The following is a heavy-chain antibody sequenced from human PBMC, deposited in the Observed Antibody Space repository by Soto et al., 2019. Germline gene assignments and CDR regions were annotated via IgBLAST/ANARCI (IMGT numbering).Heavy chain of an antibody. Sequence: QVQLVQSGAEVKKPGASVKVSCKASGYTFTSYGISWVRQAPGQGLEWMGWISAYNGNTNYAQKLQGRVTMTIDTSTSTAYIELRSLRSDDTAVYYCARDSRGYCSSTSCYDWIDPWGQGTLVTVSS. CDR3: ARDSRGYCSSTSCYDWIDP. CDR2: ISAYNGNT. V-gene: IGHV1-18*01. J-gene: IGHJ5*02. CDR1: GYTFTSYG. D-gene: IGHD2-2*01.